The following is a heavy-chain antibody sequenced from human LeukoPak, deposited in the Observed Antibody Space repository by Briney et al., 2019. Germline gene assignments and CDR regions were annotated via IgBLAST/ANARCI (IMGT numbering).Heavy chain of an antibody. V-gene: IGHV1-46*01. D-gene: IGHD5-18*01. CDR3: AREIGPRQLHLWGSAFDY. CDR2: INPSDGKT. Sequence: ASVKVSCKASGYTFINYYMHWVRQAPGQGLEWMGIINPSDGKTSYAQKFQGRVTMTRDTSTSTVYMELSSLRSEDTAVYYCAREIGPRQLHLWGSAFDYWGQGTLVTVSS. CDR1: GYTFINYY. J-gene: IGHJ4*02.